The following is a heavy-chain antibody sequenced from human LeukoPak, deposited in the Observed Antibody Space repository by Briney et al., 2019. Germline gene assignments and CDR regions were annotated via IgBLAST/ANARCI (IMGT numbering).Heavy chain of an antibody. D-gene: IGHD1-26*01. CDR1: GFTFSSYG. V-gene: IGHV3-30*18. J-gene: IGHJ4*02. CDR3: AKSPRGIVGATFDY. Sequence: GGSPRLSCAASGFTFSSYGMHWGRQAPGKGLEGVAVILYDGINKYYADSVKGRFTISRDNSKNTLYLQMNSLRAEDTAVYYCAKSPRGIVGATFDYWGQGTLVTVSS. CDR2: ILYDGINK.